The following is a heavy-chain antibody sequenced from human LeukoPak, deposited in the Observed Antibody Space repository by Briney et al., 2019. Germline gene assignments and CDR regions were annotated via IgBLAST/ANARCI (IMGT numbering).Heavy chain of an antibody. CDR2: INPNSGGT. CDR1: GYTFTGYY. V-gene: IGHV1-2*02. D-gene: IGHD3-3*01. J-gene: IGHJ4*02. CDR3: ARDYDFWSGYFDWLGY. Sequence: ASVKVSCKASGYTFTGYYMHWVRQAPGQGLEWMGSINPNSGGTNYAQKFQGRVTMTRDTSISTAYMELSRLRSDDTAVYYCARDYDFWSGYFDWLGYWGQGTLVTVSS.